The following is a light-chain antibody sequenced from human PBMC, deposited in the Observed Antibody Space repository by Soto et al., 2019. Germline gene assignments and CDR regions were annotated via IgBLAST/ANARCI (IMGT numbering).Light chain of an antibody. CDR1: SSDVGGYNY. V-gene: IGLV2-11*01. Sequence: QSALTQPRSVSGSPGQSVTISCTGTSSDVGGYNYVSWYQQHPGKAPKLILYDVSKRPSGVPDRFSGSKSGNTASLTISGLQAEDEADYYCCSYAGSYTHVFGPGPKLTVL. CDR3: CSYAGSYTHV. J-gene: IGLJ1*01. CDR2: DVS.